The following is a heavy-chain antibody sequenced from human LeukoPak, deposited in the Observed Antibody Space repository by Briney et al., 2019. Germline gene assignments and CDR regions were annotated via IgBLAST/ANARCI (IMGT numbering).Heavy chain of an antibody. Sequence: GGSLRLSCAAPGFTFSSYAMSWVRQAPGKGLEWVSAIRASGGSTYYADSVKGRFTISRDNSKNTLFLQINSLRAEDTAVYYCAKDGRTHYFDLDYFDYWGQGTLVTVSS. CDR3: AKDGRTHYFDLDYFDY. J-gene: IGHJ4*02. CDR1: GFTFSSYA. D-gene: IGHD3-22*01. V-gene: IGHV3-23*01. CDR2: IRASGGST.